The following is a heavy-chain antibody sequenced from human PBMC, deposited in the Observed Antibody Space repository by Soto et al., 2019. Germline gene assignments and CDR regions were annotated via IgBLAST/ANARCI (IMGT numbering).Heavy chain of an antibody. D-gene: IGHD3-10*01. CDR2: ISAYNGNT. Sequence: ASVMVSCKASGYTFTSYGISWVRQAPGQGLEWMGWISAYNGNTNYAQKLQGRVTMTTDTSTSTAYMELRSLRSDDTAVYYCARDQSIYYYGSGSLRYYYGMDVWGQ. J-gene: IGHJ6*02. V-gene: IGHV1-18*04. CDR1: GYTFTSYG. CDR3: ARDQSIYYYGSGSLRYYYGMDV.